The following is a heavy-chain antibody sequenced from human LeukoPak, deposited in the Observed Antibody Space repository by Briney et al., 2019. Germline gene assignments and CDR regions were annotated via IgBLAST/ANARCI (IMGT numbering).Heavy chain of an antibody. J-gene: IGHJ4*02. Sequence: SETLSLTCTVSGGSISSYYWSWIRQPPGKGLEWIGHIYYSGSTNYNPSLKSRVTISIDTSKNQFSLRLSSVTAADTAVYYCARGAARYSYGWGQGTLVTVSS. D-gene: IGHD5-18*01. CDR2: IYYSGST. CDR3: ARGAARYSYG. CDR1: GGSISSYY. V-gene: IGHV4-59*01.